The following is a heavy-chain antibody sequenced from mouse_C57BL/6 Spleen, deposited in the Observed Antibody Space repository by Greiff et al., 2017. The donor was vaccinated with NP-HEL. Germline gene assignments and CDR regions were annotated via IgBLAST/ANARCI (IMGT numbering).Heavy chain of an antibody. V-gene: IGHV6-6*01. CDR3: TQVYYGNYGWYFDV. CDR1: GFTFSDAW. Sequence: EVKLVESGGGLVQPGGSMKLSCAASGFTFSDAWMDWVRQSPEKGLEWVAEIRNKANNHATYYAESVKGRFTISRDDSKSSVYLQMNSLRAEDTGIYCGTQVYYGNYGWYFDVWGTGTTVTVSS. D-gene: IGHD2-1*01. J-gene: IGHJ1*03. CDR2: IRNKANNHAT.